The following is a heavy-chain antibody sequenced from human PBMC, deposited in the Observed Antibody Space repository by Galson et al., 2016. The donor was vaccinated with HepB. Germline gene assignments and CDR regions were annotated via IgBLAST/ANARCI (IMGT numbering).Heavy chain of an antibody. CDR3: SRERPVGSYYGSGSYPNDY. CDR2: IRSKSYGATT. J-gene: IGHJ4*02. V-gene: IGHV3-49*03. CDR1: GFTFGDYA. Sequence: SLRLSCAASGFTFGDYAMSWFRQAPGKGLEWVGFIRSKSYGATTEYAASVRGRFTISRDYSKSIAYLQMNSLKTEDTAVYYCSRERPVGSYYGSGSYPNDYWGQGTLVTVSS. D-gene: IGHD3-10*01.